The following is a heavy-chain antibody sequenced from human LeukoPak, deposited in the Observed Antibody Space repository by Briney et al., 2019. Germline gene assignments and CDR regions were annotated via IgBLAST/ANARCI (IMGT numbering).Heavy chain of an antibody. V-gene: IGHV3-66*01. J-gene: IGHJ4*02. CDR3: ARVGVSGIAVAGGNY. D-gene: IGHD6-19*01. CDR1: GFTVSSNY. Sequence: GGSLRLSCAASGFTVSSNYTSWVRQAPGKGLEWVSVIYRGGSTYYADSAKGRFTISRDNSKNTLYLQMNSLRAEDPAVYYCARVGVSGIAVAGGNYWGQGTLVTVSS. CDR2: IYRGGST.